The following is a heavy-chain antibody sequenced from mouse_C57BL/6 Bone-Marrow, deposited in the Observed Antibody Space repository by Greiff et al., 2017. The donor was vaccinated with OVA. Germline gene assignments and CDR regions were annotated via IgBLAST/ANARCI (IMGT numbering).Heavy chain of an antibody. CDR3: AGYYYGSSQGFAY. CDR2: IRNKANGYTT. Sequence: EVKLVESGGGLVQPGGSLSLSCAASGFTFTDYYMSWVRQPPGKALEWLGFIRNKANGYTTEYSVTVKGRFTISRDNSPSILYLHMKALRAEASATYYGAGYYYGSSQGFAYWGQGTLVTVSA. CDR1: GFTFTDYY. V-gene: IGHV7-3*01. J-gene: IGHJ3*01. D-gene: IGHD1-1*01.